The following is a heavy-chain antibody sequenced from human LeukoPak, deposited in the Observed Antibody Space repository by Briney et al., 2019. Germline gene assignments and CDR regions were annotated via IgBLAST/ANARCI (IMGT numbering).Heavy chain of an antibody. CDR3: AKPEGGYYDYVWGSYRDDY. CDR1: GFTFSSYE. CDR2: ISSSGSAT. J-gene: IGHJ4*02. V-gene: IGHV3-48*03. D-gene: IGHD3-16*02. Sequence: GGSLRLSCAASGFTFSSYEMNWVRQAPGKGLEWVSYISSSGSATYYADSVKGRFTISRDNSRNTLYLQMNSLRAEDTAIYYCAKPEGGYYDYVWGSYRDDYWGQGTLVTVSS.